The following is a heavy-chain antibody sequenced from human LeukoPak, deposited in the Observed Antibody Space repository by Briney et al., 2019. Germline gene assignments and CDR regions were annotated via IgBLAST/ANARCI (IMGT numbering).Heavy chain of an antibody. CDR1: GGSIRSYC. V-gene: IGHV4-59*12. D-gene: IGHD6-6*01. Sequence: PSETLSLTCTVSGGSIRSYCWSWIRQPPGKGLEWIGYIYYSGSTYYNPSLKSRVTISVDRSKNQFSLHLSSVTAADTALYYCARDSSSSSYTYYYYYMDVWGKGTTVTVSS. J-gene: IGHJ6*03. CDR2: IYYSGST. CDR3: ARDSSSSSYTYYYYYMDV.